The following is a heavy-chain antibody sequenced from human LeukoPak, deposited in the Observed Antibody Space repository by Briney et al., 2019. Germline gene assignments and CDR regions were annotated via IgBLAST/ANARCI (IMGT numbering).Heavy chain of an antibody. CDR1: GGSFSGYY. Sequence: SETLSLTCAVYGGSFSGYYWSWIRQPPGKGLEWIGEINHSGSTNYNPSLKSRVTISVDTSKNQFSLKLSSVTAADTAVYYCARGEGNYGSLYYYYYYMDVWGKGTTVTVSS. CDR3: ARGEGNYGSLYYYYYYMDV. J-gene: IGHJ6*03. CDR2: INHSGST. D-gene: IGHD1-7*01. V-gene: IGHV4-34*01.